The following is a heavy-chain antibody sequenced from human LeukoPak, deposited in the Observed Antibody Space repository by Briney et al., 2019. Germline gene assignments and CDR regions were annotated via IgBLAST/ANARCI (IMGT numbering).Heavy chain of an antibody. CDR1: GYTFTSYA. CDR3: ARDGGGLRYFDWLSGGNWFDP. D-gene: IGHD3-9*01. Sequence: ASVKVSCKASGYTFTSYAMHWVRQAPGQRLEWMGWINAGNGNTKYSQKFQGRVTITRDTSASTAYMELSSLRSEDTAVYYCARDGGGLRYFDWLSGGNWFDPWGQGTLVTVSS. J-gene: IGHJ5*02. V-gene: IGHV1-3*01. CDR2: INAGNGNT.